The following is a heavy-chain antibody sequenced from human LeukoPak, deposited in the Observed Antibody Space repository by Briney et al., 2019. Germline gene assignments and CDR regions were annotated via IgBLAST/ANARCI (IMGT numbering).Heavy chain of an antibody. Sequence: SVKVSCKASGGTFSSYAISWVRQAPGQGLEWIGGIIPIFGTANYAQKFQGRVTITTDESTSTAYMELSSLRSEDTAVYYCARGFWDIVVVPAAIDAFDIWGQGTMVTVSS. D-gene: IGHD2-2*01. V-gene: IGHV1-69*05. J-gene: IGHJ3*02. CDR3: ARGFWDIVVVPAAIDAFDI. CDR2: IIPIFGTA. CDR1: GGTFSSYA.